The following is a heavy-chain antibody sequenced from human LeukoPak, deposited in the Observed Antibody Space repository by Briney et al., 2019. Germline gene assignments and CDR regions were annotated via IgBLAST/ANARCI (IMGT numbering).Heavy chain of an antibody. Sequence: GGSLRLSCAASGFIFSSYAMHWVRQAPGKGLEWVAIISYDGRNEYYADSVKGRFTISRDNSKNTLYLQMNSLRAEDTAVYYCAGEGIAVAGVDYWGQGTLVTVSS. V-gene: IGHV3-30*04. J-gene: IGHJ4*02. CDR3: AGEGIAVAGVDY. CDR2: ISYDGRNE. CDR1: GFIFSSYA. D-gene: IGHD6-13*01.